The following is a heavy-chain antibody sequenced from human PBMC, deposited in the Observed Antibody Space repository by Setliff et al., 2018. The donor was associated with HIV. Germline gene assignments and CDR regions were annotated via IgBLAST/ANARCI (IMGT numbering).Heavy chain of an antibody. CDR2: FDPEDGNT. CDR3: ARGGGGYNFWSGYPSFDY. J-gene: IGHJ4*02. CDR1: GYTLTELS. V-gene: IGHV1-24*01. Sequence: GASVKVSCKVSGYTLTELSRHWVRQAPGKGLEWMGGFDPEDGNTNYAQKLQGRVTMTTDTSTSTAYMERRSLRSYDTAVYYCARGGGGYNFWSGYPSFDYWGQGTLVTVSS. D-gene: IGHD3-3*01.